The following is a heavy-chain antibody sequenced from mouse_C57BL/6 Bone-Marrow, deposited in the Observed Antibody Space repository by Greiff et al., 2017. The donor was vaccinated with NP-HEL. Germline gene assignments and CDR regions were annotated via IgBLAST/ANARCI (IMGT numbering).Heavy chain of an antibody. J-gene: IGHJ1*03. V-gene: IGHV6-6*01. D-gene: IGHD1-1*01. CDR1: GFTFSDAW. CDR2: IRNKANNHAT. Sequence: EVQVVESGGGLVQPGGSMKLSCAASGFTFSDAWMDWVRQSPEKGLEWVAEIRNKANNHATYYAESVKGRFTISRDDSKSSVYLQMNSLRAEDTGIYYCTRRDGSSYPYWYFDVWGTGTTVTVSS. CDR3: TRRDGSSYPYWYFDV.